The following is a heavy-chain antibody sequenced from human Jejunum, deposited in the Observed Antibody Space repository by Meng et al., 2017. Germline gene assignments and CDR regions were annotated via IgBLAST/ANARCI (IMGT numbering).Heavy chain of an antibody. Sequence: GESLKISCVASGFTFSSHAMSWFRQAPGKGLEWVSGINHSGDGPFYADSVQGRFTISRDNSKNTLYLQMTSLRAEDTAVYYCAQDLGERGMGATCHSWGQGSLVTVSS. CDR1: GFTFSSHA. D-gene: IGHD1-26*01. V-gene: IGHV3-23*01. J-gene: IGHJ4*02. CDR2: INHSGDGP. CDR3: AQDLGERGMGATCHS.